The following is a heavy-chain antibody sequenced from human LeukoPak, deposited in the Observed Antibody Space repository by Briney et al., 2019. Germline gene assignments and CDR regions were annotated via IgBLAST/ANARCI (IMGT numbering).Heavy chain of an antibody. CDR2: IWYDGSNK. V-gene: IGHV3-33*01. Sequence: PGRSLRLSCAASGFTFSSYGMHWVRQAPGKGLEWVAVIWYDGSNKYYADSVKGRFTISRDNSKNTLYLQMNSLRAEDTAVYYCARGSPGYDSSGYLHDAFDIWGQGTMVTVSS. CDR1: GFTFSSYG. CDR3: ARGSPGYDSSGYLHDAFDI. D-gene: IGHD3-22*01. J-gene: IGHJ3*02.